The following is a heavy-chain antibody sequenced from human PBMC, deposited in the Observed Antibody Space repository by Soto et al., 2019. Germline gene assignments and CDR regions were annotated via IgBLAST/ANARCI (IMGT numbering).Heavy chain of an antibody. D-gene: IGHD5-18*01. Sequence: SETLSLTCTVSGGSISSSSYYWGWIRQPPGKGLEWIGSIYYSGSTYYNPSLKSRVTISVDTSKNQFSLKLSSVTAADTAVYYCARHGIQLWFDNWFDPWGQGTLVTVSS. CDR2: IYYSGST. V-gene: IGHV4-39*01. J-gene: IGHJ5*02. CDR3: ARHGIQLWFDNWFDP. CDR1: GGSISSSSYY.